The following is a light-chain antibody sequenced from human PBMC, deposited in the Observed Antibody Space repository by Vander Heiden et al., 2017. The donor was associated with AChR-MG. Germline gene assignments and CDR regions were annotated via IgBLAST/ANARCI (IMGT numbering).Light chain of an antibody. V-gene: IGLV2-14*01. CDR2: DVS. CDR3: SSYTSRRTVL. J-gene: IGLJ2*01. Sequence: QSALTQPASVSGSPGQSIPISCTGTSSDVGSYNYVSWYQQHPGKAPKVMIYDVSNRPSGVSNRFSGSKSGNTASLTISGRQAEDEADYYCSSYTSRRTVLFGEGTKLTVL. CDR1: SSDVGSYNY.